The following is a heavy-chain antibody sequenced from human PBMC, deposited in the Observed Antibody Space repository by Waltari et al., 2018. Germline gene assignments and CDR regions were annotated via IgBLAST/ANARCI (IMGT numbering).Heavy chain of an antibody. J-gene: IGHJ4*02. D-gene: IGHD3-10*01. Sequence: QVQLQQSGPGLVKPSQTLSLPCALSGASVSSTRAIWNWIRQSPSRGLEWLGRTYYRSKWYSDSAVSVKSRITINPDTSKNQFSLQLNSVTPEDTAVYYCARGGFGFNAGRFDSWGRGTLVTVTS. CDR3: ARGGFGFNAGRFDS. CDR2: TYYRSKWYS. V-gene: IGHV6-1*01. CDR1: GASVSSTRAI.